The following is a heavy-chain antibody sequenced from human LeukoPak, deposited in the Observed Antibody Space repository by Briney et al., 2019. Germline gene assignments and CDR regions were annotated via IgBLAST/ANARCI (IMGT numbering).Heavy chain of an antibody. V-gene: IGHV3-7*01. D-gene: IGHD6-13*01. CDR1: GFSVSGYW. CDR3: AREWQGGIAAAGTRIEGDY. J-gene: IGHJ4*02. Sequence: GGSLRLSCAVSGFSVSGYWMTWVRQAPGKGLEWVANIKQDGSEKNYVDSVKGRFTISRDNAENSLFLQMNSLRVEDTAVYYCAREWQGGIAAAGTRIEGDYWGQGTLVAVSA. CDR2: IKQDGSEK.